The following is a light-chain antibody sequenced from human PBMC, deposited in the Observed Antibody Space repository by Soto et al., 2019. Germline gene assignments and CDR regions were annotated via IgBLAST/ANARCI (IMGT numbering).Light chain of an antibody. CDR2: EVS. Sequence: EIVLTQSPATLSLSPGERATLSCRASQTVSSSLAWYQQKPGQAPRLLIYEVSNRATGIPARFSGSGSGADFTLTISSLEPGDFALYYCQQHINWPLTFDGGTKV. J-gene: IGKJ4*01. CDR3: QQHINWPLT. CDR1: QTVSSS. V-gene: IGKV3-11*01.